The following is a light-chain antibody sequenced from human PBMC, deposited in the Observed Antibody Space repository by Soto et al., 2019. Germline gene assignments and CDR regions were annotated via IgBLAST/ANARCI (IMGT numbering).Light chain of an antibody. CDR3: QQRSSWPWT. J-gene: IGKJ1*01. V-gene: IGKV3-11*01. CDR1: QSVSSD. CDR2: DVS. Sequence: EIVLTQSPATLSLSPGERATLSCRASQSVSSDLAWYQQKPDQGPRLLIFDVSNRAAGIPARFSGSGSGTDFTLTISSLEPEDFAVYYCQQRSSWPWTFGQGTKVEI.